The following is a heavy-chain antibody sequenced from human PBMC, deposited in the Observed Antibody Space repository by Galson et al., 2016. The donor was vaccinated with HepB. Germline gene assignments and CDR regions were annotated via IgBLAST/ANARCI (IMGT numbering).Heavy chain of an antibody. V-gene: IGHV3-30*04. CDR1: GFTFTSRA. CDR3: ARDLS. Sequence: SLRLSCAASGFTFTSRAMHWVRQAPGKGLEWVALISYDGSNKYYADSVKGRFTISRDNSKNTLSLQMNSLRTDDTAVYYCARDLSWGQGTLVIVSS. D-gene: IGHD2/OR15-2a*01. CDR2: ISYDGSNK. J-gene: IGHJ4*02.